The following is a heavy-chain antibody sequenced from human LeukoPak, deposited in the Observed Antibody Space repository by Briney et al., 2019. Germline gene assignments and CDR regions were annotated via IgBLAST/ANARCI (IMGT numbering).Heavy chain of an antibody. J-gene: IGHJ4*02. Sequence: PSETLSLTCAVSGDSISSHNYYWGWVRQPPGKGLEWIASIYYSGSTFYNPSLKSRFTISVDTSKNQFSLRLTSVNVADTAAYYCARNSSSGWFDFWGRGTLVTVSS. CDR3: ARNSSSGWFDF. D-gene: IGHD6-19*01. CDR2: IYYSGST. V-gene: IGHV4-39*01. CDR1: GDSISSHNYY.